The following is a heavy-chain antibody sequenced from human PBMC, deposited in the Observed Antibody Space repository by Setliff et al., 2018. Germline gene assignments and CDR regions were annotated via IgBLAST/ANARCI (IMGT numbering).Heavy chain of an antibody. CDR2: IYHSGST. J-gene: IGHJ4*02. CDR1: GYSISSGYY. V-gene: IGHV4-38-2*01. Sequence: SETLSLTCAVSGYSISSGYYCGWIRQPPGKGLEWIGSIYHSGSTYYNPSLKSRVTISVDTSKKQFSLKLSSVTAADTAVSYCARRATYYNFWSGYYTPLPNFDYWGQGTLVTVSS. D-gene: IGHD3-3*01. CDR3: ARRATYYNFWSGYYTPLPNFDY.